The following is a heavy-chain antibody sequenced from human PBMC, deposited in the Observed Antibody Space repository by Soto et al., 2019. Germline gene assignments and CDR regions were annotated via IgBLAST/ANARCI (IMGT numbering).Heavy chain of an antibody. CDR3: ARVGLSVYNYWIDY. V-gene: IGHV5-51*01. J-gene: IGHJ4*02. CDR1: GYSVTRYW. CDR2: IYPGDSDT. D-gene: IGHD3-3*01. Sequence: PGESLKISCKGSGYSVTRYWIGWVRQTPGKGLEWMGIIYPGDSDTRYSPAFQGQVTISADKSISTAHLQWSGLTASDTAMYYCARVGLSVYNYWIDYWGQGTLVTVSS.